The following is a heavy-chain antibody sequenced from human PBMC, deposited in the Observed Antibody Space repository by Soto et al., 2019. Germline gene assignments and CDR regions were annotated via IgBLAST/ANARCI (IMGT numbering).Heavy chain of an antibody. CDR3: ASLWPWCGEPWRGQYFDF. V-gene: IGHV1-46*03. CDR2: INPSGDTT. J-gene: IGHJ4*02. Sequence: QVQLVQSGAEVMKPGASVKVYCKASGYSVTSYYIHWVRQAPGQGLEWMGIINPSGDTTTYAQRFQGRVTMTRDTSTNTSYMGLSSLRSEDTAVYFCASLWPWCGEPWRGQYFDFWGQGTLVTGSS. D-gene: IGHD3-10*01. CDR1: GYSVTSYY.